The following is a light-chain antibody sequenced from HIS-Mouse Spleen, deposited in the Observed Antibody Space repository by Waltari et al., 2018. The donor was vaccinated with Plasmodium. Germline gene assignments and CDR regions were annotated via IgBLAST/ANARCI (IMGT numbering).Light chain of an antibody. Sequence: DIQLTQSPSFLSASVGDRVTSTCRASQGIRSYLAWYQQKPGKAPKLLIYAASTLQSGVPSRFSGSGSGTAFTLTISSLQPEDFATYYCQQLNSYPLTFGGGTKVAIK. V-gene: IGKV1-9*01. CDR1: QGIRSY. CDR2: AAS. CDR3: QQLNSYPLT. J-gene: IGKJ4*01.